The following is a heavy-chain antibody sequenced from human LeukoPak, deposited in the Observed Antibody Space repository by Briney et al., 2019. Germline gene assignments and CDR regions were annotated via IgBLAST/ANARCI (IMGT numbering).Heavy chain of an antibody. D-gene: IGHD3-22*01. J-gene: IGHJ4*02. CDR3: ARGPTYYYDSSGYYYKGLFDY. V-gene: IGHV3-53*01. CDR1: GFTVSSNY. CDR2: IYSGGST. Sequence: GGSLRLSCAASGFTVSSNYMSWVRQAPGKGLEWVSVIYSGGSTYYADSVKGRFTISRDNSKNTLYLQMNSLRAEDTAVYYCARGPTYYYDSSGYYYKGLFDYWGQGTLVTVSS.